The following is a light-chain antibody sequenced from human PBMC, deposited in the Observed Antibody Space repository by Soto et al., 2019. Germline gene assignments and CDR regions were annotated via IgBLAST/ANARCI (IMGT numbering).Light chain of an antibody. CDR1: QGISSY. J-gene: IGKJ2*01. Sequence: EIQLTQYQSYLSASVGDRVTCTCRVSQGISSYLNWYRQKPGKAPKLLIYGVSSLQRGVPANFSGSGSGADFTLTISHVRPEDLATYYCEETYSAPHTFG. CDR3: EETYSAPHT. V-gene: IGKV1-39*01. CDR2: GVS.